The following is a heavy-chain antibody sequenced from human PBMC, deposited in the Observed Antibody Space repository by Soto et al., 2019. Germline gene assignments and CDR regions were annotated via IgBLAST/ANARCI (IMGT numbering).Heavy chain of an antibody. V-gene: IGHV3-33*01. CDR2: IWYDGSNK. D-gene: IGHD5-12*01. J-gene: IGHJ2*01. Sequence: QVQLVESGGGVVQPGRSLRLSCAASGFTFSSYGMHWVRQAPGKGLEWVAVIWYDGSNKYYADSVKGRFTISRDNSKNXLYLQMNSLRAEDTAVYYCARDIVANDGPDWYFDLWGRGTLVTVSS. CDR1: GFTFSSYG. CDR3: ARDIVANDGPDWYFDL.